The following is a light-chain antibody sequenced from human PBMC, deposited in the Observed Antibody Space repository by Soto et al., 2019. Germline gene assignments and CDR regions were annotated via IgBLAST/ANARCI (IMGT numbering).Light chain of an antibody. CDR3: QQHGNSPRT. J-gene: IGKJ1*01. CDR2: GES. CDR1: QNITNNY. V-gene: IGKV3-20*01. Sequence: EIVLTQSPGTLSLSPGERATLPCRASQNITNNYVAWYQHKPGQAPRLLIYGESSRATGIPVRFSGSGSGTDFTLTISRLEPEDFAVYYCQQHGNSPRTFGQGTKV.